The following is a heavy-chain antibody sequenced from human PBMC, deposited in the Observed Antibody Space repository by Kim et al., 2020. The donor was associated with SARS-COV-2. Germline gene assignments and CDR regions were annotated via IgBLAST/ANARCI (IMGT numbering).Heavy chain of an antibody. CDR3: ARGLGATTGLRAFDI. CDR2: INHSGST. CDR1: GGSFSGYY. Sequence: SETLSLTCAVYGGSFSGYYWSWIRQPPGKGLEWIGEINHSGSTNYNPSLKSRVTISVDTSKNQFSLKLSSVTAADTAVYYCARGLGATTGLRAFDIWGQGTMVTVSS. J-gene: IGHJ3*02. D-gene: IGHD1-26*01. V-gene: IGHV4-34*01.